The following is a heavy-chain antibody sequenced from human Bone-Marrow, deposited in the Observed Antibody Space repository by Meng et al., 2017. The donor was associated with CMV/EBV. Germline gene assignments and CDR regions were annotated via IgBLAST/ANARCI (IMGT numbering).Heavy chain of an antibody. CDR3: AAHHVTGDRSGYLDY. Sequence: SVKVSCKASGFTFTSSAVQWVRQARGQRLEWIGWIVVGSGNTNYAQKFQERVTITRDMSTSTAYMELSSLRSEDTAVYYGAAHHVTGDRSGYLDYWGQGTLVTVSS. V-gene: IGHV1-58*01. D-gene: IGHD3-22*01. CDR2: IVVGSGNT. J-gene: IGHJ4*02. CDR1: GFTFTSSA.